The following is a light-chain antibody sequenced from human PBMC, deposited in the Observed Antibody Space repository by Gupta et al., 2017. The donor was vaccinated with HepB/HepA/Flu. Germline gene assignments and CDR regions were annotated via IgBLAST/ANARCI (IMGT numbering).Light chain of an antibody. CDR1: SSDVGGYNY. Sequence: HSALTQPASVSGSPGQSITISCTGTSSDVGGYNYVSWYQQDPGKAPKLMIYDVSNRPSGVSNRFSGSKSGNTASLTISGLQAEDEADYYCSSYTSSSINYVFGTGTKVTVL. J-gene: IGLJ1*01. CDR2: DVS. CDR3: SSYTSSSINYV. V-gene: IGLV2-14*01.